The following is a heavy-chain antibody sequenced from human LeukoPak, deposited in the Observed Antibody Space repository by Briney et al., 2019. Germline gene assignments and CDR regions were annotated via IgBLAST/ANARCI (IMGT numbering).Heavy chain of an antibody. V-gene: IGHV4-59*01. Sequence: SETLSLTCTVSGGSISSYYWSWLRHPPGKGLEWLGYIYYSGSTNYNPSLKSRVTISVDTSKNQFSLKVSSVTAADTAVYYCARSKDILTGYCFDYGGQGTLVTVSS. CDR2: IYYSGST. J-gene: IGHJ4*02. CDR3: ARSKDILTGYCFDY. CDR1: GGSISSYY. D-gene: IGHD3-9*01.